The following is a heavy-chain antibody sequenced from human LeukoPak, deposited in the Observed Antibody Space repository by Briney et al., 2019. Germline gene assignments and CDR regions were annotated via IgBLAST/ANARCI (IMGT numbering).Heavy chain of an antibody. CDR3: AKDQYCSSTSCHGGLDY. CDR1: GFTFDDYA. CDR2: ISWNSGSI. D-gene: IGHD2-2*01. J-gene: IGHJ4*02. V-gene: IGHV3-9*03. Sequence: GRSLRLSCAASGFTFDDYAMHWVRQAPGKGLEWVSGISWNSGSIGYADSVKGRFTISRDNAKNSLYLQMNSLRAEDMALYYRAKDQYCSSTSCHGGLDYWGQGTLVTVSS.